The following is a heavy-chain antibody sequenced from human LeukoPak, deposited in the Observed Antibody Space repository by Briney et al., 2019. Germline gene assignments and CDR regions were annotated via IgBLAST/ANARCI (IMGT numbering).Heavy chain of an antibody. CDR3: TRDKESASDY. CDR1: GLTFGSYW. CDR2: INSDGSST. V-gene: IGHV3-74*01. Sequence: PGGSLRLSCAASGLTFGSYWMHWVRQAPGKGLVWVSRINSDGSSTSYADSVKGQFTLSRDNAKNTLYLQMNSLRAEDTAVYFCTRDKESASDYWGQGTLVTVSS. J-gene: IGHJ4*02. D-gene: IGHD3-10*01.